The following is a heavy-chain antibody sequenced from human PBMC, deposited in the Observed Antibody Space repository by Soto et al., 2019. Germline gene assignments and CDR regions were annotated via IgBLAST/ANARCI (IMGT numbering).Heavy chain of an antibody. CDR2: IYYSGST. Sequence: TLSLTCTVSVGSISSGGYYWSWILQHPGKGLEWIGYIYYSGSTYYNPSLKSRVTISVDTSKNQFSLKLSSVTAADTAVYYCAREQYQLLSDAFDIWGQGTMVTVSS. D-gene: IGHD2-2*01. J-gene: IGHJ3*02. CDR1: VGSISSGGYY. V-gene: IGHV4-31*03. CDR3: AREQYQLLSDAFDI.